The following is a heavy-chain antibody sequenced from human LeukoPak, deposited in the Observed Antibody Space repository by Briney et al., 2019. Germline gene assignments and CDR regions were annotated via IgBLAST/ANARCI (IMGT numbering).Heavy chain of an antibody. CDR1: GFTFSSYA. V-gene: IGHV3-23*01. D-gene: IGHD3-3*01. CDR2: ITGSGGST. Sequence: GGSLRLSCAASGFTFSSYAMNWVRQVPGKGLEWVSAITGSGGSTYYADSVKGRFTISRDNSKNALYLQMDSLRAEDTAVYYCAKDRTVVIIPDAFDIWGQGTMVTVSS. CDR3: AKDRTVVIIPDAFDI. J-gene: IGHJ3*02.